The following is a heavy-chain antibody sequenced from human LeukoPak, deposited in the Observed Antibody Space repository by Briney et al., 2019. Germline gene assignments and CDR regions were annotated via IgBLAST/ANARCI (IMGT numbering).Heavy chain of an antibody. CDR3: ARDHVTMVRGVINNNWFDP. J-gene: IGHJ5*02. V-gene: IGHV4-4*07. CDR1: GGSISSYY. CDR2: IYTGGST. Sequence: SETLSLTCTVSGGSISSYYWSWIRQPAGKGLEWSGRIYTGGSTNYNPSLKSRVTMSVDTSKNQFSLKLSSVTAADTAVYYCARDHVTMVRGVINNNWFDPWGQGTLVTVSS. D-gene: IGHD3-10*01.